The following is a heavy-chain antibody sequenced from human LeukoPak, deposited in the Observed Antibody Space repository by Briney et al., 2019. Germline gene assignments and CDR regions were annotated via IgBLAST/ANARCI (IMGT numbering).Heavy chain of an antibody. J-gene: IGHJ4*02. Sequence: GSLRLSCAASGFTFRNYWMSWVRQPPGKGLEWIGEINHSGSTNYNPSLKSRVTISVDTSKNQFSLKLSSVTAADTAVYYCARAGRNYYGSGSYYPLHFDYWGQGTLVTVSS. CDR2: INHSGST. V-gene: IGHV4-34*01. D-gene: IGHD3-10*01. CDR3: ARAGRNYYGSGSYYPLHFDY. CDR1: GFTFRNYW.